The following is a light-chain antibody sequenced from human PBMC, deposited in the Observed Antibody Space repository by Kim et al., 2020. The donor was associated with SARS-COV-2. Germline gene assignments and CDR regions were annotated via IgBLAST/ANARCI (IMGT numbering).Light chain of an antibody. V-gene: IGLV2-14*03. CDR3: TSYTSSSTYV. J-gene: IGLJ1*01. Sequence: QLVLTQPASVSGSPGQSITISCAGTSSDVGAYKYVSWYQQHPGKAPKLLIYDVSDRPSGVSNRFSGSKSGNTASLTISGLQAEDEADYYCTSYTSSSTYVFGTGTKVTVL. CDR1: SSDVGAYKY. CDR2: DVS.